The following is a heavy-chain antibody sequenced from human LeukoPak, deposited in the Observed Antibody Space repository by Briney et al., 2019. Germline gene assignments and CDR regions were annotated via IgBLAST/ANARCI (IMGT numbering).Heavy chain of an antibody. CDR3: ARGIEYGVH. D-gene: IGHD4-17*01. CDR1: GFIFSSFV. CDR2: ISYDGSNK. Sequence: QPGRSLRLSCAASGFIFSSFVIHWVRQAPGKGLEWVAVISYDGSNKYYADSVKGRFTISRDNSKNTLYLQMNSLRAEDTAVYYCARGIEYGVHWGQGTLVTVSS. J-gene: IGHJ4*02. V-gene: IGHV3-30*03.